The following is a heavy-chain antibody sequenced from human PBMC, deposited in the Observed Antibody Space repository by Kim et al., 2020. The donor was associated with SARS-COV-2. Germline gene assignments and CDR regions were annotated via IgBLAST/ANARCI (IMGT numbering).Heavy chain of an antibody. CDR2: ISAYNGNT. J-gene: IGHJ6*03. CDR1: GYTFTSYG. Sequence: ASVKVSCKASGYTFTSYGISWVRQAPGQGLEWMGWISAYNGNTNYAQKLQGRVTMTTDTSTSTAYMELRSLRSDDTAVYYCARLGYCSSTSCYTDYYYYYMDVWGKGTTVTVS. D-gene: IGHD2-2*02. CDR3: ARLGYCSSTSCYTDYYYYYMDV. V-gene: IGHV1-18*01.